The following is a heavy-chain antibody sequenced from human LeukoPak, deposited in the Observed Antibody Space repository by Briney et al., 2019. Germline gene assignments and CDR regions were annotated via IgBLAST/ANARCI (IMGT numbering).Heavy chain of an antibody. CDR3: ARTEDDCGGDCYPPYYFDY. Sequence: SQTLSLTCAISGDRVSSNTVAWNWIRQSPSRGLEWLGRTYYRSKWYNDYAVSVKSRITINPDTSKNQFSLQLNSVTPEDTAVYYCARTEDDCGGDCYPPYYFDYWGQGTLVTVSS. CDR1: GDRVSSNTVA. J-gene: IGHJ4*02. D-gene: IGHD2-21*02. V-gene: IGHV6-1*01. CDR2: TYYRSKWYN.